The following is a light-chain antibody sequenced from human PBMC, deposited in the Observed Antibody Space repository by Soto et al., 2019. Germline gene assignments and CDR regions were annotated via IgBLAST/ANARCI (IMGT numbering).Light chain of an antibody. CDR1: QSVSSSY. J-gene: IGKJ5*01. Sequence: EIVLTQSPGTLSLSPGERATLSCRASQSVSSSYLAWYQQKPGQAPRLLIYGASGRATGIPDRFGGSGSGTDFTLTITRLEPEDFAVCYCQQYGSSPGITFGQGTRLEIK. CDR3: QQYGSSPGIT. CDR2: GAS. V-gene: IGKV3-20*01.